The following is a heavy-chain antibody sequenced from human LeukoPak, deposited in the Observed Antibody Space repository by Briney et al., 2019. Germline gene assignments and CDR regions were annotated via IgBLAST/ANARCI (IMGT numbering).Heavy chain of an antibody. V-gene: IGHV3-21*01. D-gene: IGHD6-19*01. CDR1: GFTFSSYS. J-gene: IGHJ4*02. CDR2: ISSSSNYI. CDR3: ARDLRSSGWYYFDY. Sequence: GGPLRLSCAASGFTFSSYSMNWVRQAPGKGLEWVSSISSSSNYIYYADSVKGRFTISRDNAKNSLYLQMNSLRAEDTAVYYCARDLRSSGWYYFDYWGQGTLVTVSS.